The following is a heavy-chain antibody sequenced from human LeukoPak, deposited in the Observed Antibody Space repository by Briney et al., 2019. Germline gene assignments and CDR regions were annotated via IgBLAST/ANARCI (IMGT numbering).Heavy chain of an antibody. CDR3: TRRVAITGTPKAYFDY. CDR1: GGSISGYY. CDR2: VYYSETT. D-gene: IGHD1-20*01. V-gene: IGHV4-59*08. Sequence: PSGTLSLTCSVSGGSISGYYWSWIRQPPGKELEWIGYVYYSETTKYNPSLESRVTISLDTSKNQFSLRLNSVTTADTAVYFCTRRVAITGTPKAYFDYWGQGILVTVSS. J-gene: IGHJ4*02.